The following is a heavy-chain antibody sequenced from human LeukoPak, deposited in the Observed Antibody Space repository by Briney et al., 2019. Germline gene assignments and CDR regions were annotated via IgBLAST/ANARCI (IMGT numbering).Heavy chain of an antibody. CDR3: ARDVTPATV. CDR2: VRYGGST. CDR1: GGSISRNY. V-gene: IGHV4-59*01. D-gene: IGHD3-16*01. J-gene: IGHJ4*02. Sequence: SETLSLTCTVSGGSISRNYWSWIRQPPGKGLEWIGYVRYGGSTNYNPSLKSRVTISVDTSKNQFSLKLSSVTAADTAVYNCARDVTPATVWGQGTLVAVS.